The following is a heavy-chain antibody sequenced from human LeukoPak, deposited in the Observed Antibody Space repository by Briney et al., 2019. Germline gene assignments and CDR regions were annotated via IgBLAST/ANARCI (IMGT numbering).Heavy chain of an antibody. J-gene: IGHJ6*03. Sequence: PGRSLRLSCAASGFTFSSYGMHWVRQAPGKGLEWVAVIWYDGSNKYYADSVKGRFTISRDNSKNTLYLQMNSLRAEDTAVYYCARHYSSGRTFYYYYYMDVWGKGTTGTVSS. CDR1: GFTFSSYG. D-gene: IGHD6-19*01. CDR2: IWYDGSNK. V-gene: IGHV3-33*01. CDR3: ARHYSSGRTFYYYYYMDV.